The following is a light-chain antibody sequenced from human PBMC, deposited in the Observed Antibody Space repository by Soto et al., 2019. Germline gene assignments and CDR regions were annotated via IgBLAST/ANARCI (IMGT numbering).Light chain of an antibody. V-gene: IGKV1-5*01. Sequence: DIQMTQSPSTLSASVGDRVTITCRASQSIGTWLAWYQHKPGRAPKLLIYDAYTLEGGVPSRFSGSRSGTEFTVTISSLQPDDFATYYFQQYNSYSRAFGQGTKVEIK. CDR1: QSIGTW. CDR2: DAY. J-gene: IGKJ1*01. CDR3: QQYNSYSRA.